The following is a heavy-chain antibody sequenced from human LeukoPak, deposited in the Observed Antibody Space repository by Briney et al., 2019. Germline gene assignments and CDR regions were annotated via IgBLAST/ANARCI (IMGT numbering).Heavy chain of an antibody. J-gene: IGHJ4*02. CDR1: GFTFSSYS. CDR2: ISSSSSYI. CDR3: ARGIYSGYDAPDY. Sequence: GGSLRLSCAASGFTFSSYSMNWVRQAPAKGLEWVSSISSSSSYIYYADSVKGRFTISRDNAKNSLYLQMNSLRAEDTAVYYCARGIYSGYDAPDYWGQGTLVTVSS. V-gene: IGHV3-21*01. D-gene: IGHD5-12*01.